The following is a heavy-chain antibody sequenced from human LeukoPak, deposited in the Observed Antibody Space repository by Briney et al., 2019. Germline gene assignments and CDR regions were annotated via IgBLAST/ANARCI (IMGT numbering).Heavy chain of an antibody. V-gene: IGHV3-7*01. CDR3: ARDYYGSGSLDY. Sequence: WMSWVXXXPGKGLEWVANINQDGSEKYYVDSVRGRFTISRDNAKNSLYLQMNSLRAEDTAVYYCARDYYGSGSLDYWGQGTLVTVSS. CDR1: W. D-gene: IGHD3-10*01. CDR2: INQDGSEK. J-gene: IGHJ4*02.